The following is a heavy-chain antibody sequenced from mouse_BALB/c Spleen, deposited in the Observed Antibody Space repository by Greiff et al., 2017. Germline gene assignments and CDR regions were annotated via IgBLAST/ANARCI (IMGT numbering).Heavy chain of an antibody. CDR2: IDPANGNT. CDR1: GFNIKDTY. Sequence: VQLQQSGAELVKPGASVKLSCTASGFNIKDTYMHWVKQRPEQGLEWIGRIDPANGNTKYDPKFQGKATITADTSSNTAYLQLSSLTSEDTAVYYCARALDYGSSLFAYWGQGTLVTVSA. J-gene: IGHJ3*01. CDR3: ARALDYGSSLFAY. V-gene: IGHV14-3*02. D-gene: IGHD1-1*01.